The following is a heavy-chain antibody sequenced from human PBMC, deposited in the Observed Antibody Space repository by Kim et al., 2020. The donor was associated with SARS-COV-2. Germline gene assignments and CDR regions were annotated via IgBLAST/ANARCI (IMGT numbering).Heavy chain of an antibody. V-gene: IGHV3-30*02. CDR3: AKDRVFIGAAAGTVFDY. J-gene: IGHJ4*02. Sequence: VKGRFTISRDKSKNTLYLQMNSLRAEDTDVYYCAKDRVFIGAAAGTVFDYWGQGTLVTVSS. D-gene: IGHD6-13*01.